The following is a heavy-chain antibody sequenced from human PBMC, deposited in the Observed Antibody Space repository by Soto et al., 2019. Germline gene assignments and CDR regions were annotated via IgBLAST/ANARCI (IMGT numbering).Heavy chain of an antibody. V-gene: IGHV5-10-1*01. CDR1: GYSFTSYW. Sequence: HGESLKISCKGSGYSFTSYWISWVRQMPGKGLEWMGRIDPSDSYTNYSPSFQGHVTISADKSISTAYLQWSSLKASDTAMYYCASTFFDSSGYYSWGQGTLVTVSS. CDR3: ASTFFDSSGYYS. J-gene: IGHJ4*02. D-gene: IGHD3-22*01. CDR2: IDPSDSYT.